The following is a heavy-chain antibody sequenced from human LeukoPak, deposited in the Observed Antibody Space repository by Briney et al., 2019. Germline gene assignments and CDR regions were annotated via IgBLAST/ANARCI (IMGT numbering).Heavy chain of an antibody. V-gene: IGHV1-2*02. D-gene: IGHD1-26*01. CDR2: INPNNGDT. CDR1: GYTFTGYY. CDR3: ARDQIMGNTSNNWFET. J-gene: IGHJ5*02. Sequence: ASVKVSCKASGYTFTGYYMHWVRQAPGQGLEWMGWINPNNGDTKYAQKFQGRVTMTTDTSISTAYMELSRLKSDDTAVYYCARDQIMGNTSNNWFETWGQRTQVTVSS.